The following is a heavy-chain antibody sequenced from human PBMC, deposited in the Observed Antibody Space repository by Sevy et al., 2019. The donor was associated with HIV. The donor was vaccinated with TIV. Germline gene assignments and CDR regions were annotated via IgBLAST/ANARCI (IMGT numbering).Heavy chain of an antibody. Sequence: ASVKVSCKASGYTFTSYDINWVRQATGQGLEWMGWMNPNSGNTGYAQKFQGRVTMTRNTSISTAYMELSSLRSEDMAVYYGARGLEIFGVVINYYYYGMDVWGQGTTVTVSS. D-gene: IGHD3-3*01. V-gene: IGHV1-8*01. CDR2: MNPNSGNT. CDR1: GYTFTSYD. J-gene: IGHJ6*02. CDR3: ARGLEIFGVVINYYYYGMDV.